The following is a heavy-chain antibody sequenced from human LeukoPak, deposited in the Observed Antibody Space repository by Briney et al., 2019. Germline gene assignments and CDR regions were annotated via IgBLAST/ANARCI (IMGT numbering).Heavy chain of an antibody. D-gene: IGHD4-17*01. CDR1: GGSISSSSYY. J-gene: IGHJ4*02. CDR3: ARDPNLRGKQDY. V-gene: IGHV4-39*07. Sequence: PSETLSLTCTVSGGSISSSSYYWGWIRQPPGKGLEWIGSIYYSGSTYYNPSLKSRVTISVDTSKNQFSLKLSSVTAADTAVYYCARDPNLRGKQDYWGQGTLVTVSS. CDR2: IYYSGST.